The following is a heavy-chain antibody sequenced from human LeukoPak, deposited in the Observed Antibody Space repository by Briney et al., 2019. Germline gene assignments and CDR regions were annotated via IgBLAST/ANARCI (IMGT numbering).Heavy chain of an antibody. CDR1: GYSFSSYW. D-gene: IGHD1-26*01. Sequence: GESLKISCKGSGYSFSSYWIGWVRQMPGKGLEWMGIIYPGDSDTRYSPSFQGQVTISADKSISTAYLQWSSLKASDTAIYYCAKHGGSGTYTKEFDYWGQGTLVTVSS. CDR3: AKHGGSGTYTKEFDY. V-gene: IGHV5-51*01. J-gene: IGHJ4*02. CDR2: IYPGDSDT.